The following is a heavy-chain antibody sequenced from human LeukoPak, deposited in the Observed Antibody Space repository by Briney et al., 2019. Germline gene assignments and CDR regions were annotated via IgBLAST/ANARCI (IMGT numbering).Heavy chain of an antibody. CDR2: IYPGDSDT. V-gene: IGHV5-51*01. D-gene: IGHD3-10*01. CDR1: GYSFTSYW. Sequence: GESLKISCKGSGYSFTSYWIGWVRQVPGKGLEWMGIIYPGDSDTRYSPSFQGQVTTSADKSISTAYLQWSSLKASDTAMYYCARYMVRGVAGHYYYGMDVWGQGTTVTVSS. CDR3: ARYMVRGVAGHYYYGMDV. J-gene: IGHJ6*02.